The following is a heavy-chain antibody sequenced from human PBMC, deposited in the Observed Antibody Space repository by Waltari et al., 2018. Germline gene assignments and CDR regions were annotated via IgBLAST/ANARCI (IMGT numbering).Heavy chain of an antibody. J-gene: IGHJ4*02. V-gene: IGHV3-30*18. CDR2: ILDAGINK. Sequence: QVQLVESGGGVVQPGRSLRLSCEVDGFTFSSYGMHWVRQAPGKGLEWVAVILDAGINKYCADAVKGRFTSARYKSKTSLYLQMNSLRAEDTAMYYCAKGKERRQEPYYFDYWGQGTLVTVSS. CDR3: AKGKERRQEPYYFDY. D-gene: IGHD1-1*01. CDR1: GFTFSSYG.